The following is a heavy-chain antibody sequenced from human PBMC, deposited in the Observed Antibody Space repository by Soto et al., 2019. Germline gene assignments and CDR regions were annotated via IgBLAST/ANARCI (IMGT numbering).Heavy chain of an antibody. D-gene: IGHD3-10*01. Sequence: GASVKVSCKASGGTFSSYAISWVRQAPGQGLEWMGGIIPIFGTANYAQKFQGRVTITADESTSTAYMELSSLRSEDTAVYYCAHRTHYYGSGSYSDAFDIWGQGTMVT. V-gene: IGHV1-69*13. J-gene: IGHJ3*02. CDR1: GGTFSSYA. CDR3: AHRTHYYGSGSYSDAFDI. CDR2: IIPIFGTA.